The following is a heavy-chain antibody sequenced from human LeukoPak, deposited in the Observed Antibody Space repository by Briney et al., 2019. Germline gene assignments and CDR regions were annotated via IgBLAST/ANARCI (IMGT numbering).Heavy chain of an antibody. CDR3: ARAHDILTGYYFFDY. CDR1: GYTFASYG. Sequence: GASVKVSCKASGYTFASYGISWVRQAPGQGLEWMGWISAYNGNTNYAQKLQGRVTMTTDTSASTAYMELRSLRSDDTAVYYCARAHDILTGYYFFDYWGQGTLVTVSS. V-gene: IGHV1-18*01. J-gene: IGHJ4*02. D-gene: IGHD3-9*01. CDR2: ISAYNGNT.